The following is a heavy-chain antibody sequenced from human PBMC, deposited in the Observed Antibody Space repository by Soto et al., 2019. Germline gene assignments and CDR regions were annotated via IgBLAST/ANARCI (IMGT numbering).Heavy chain of an antibody. J-gene: IGHJ6*02. CDR1: GYTFTSYA. Sequence: ASVKVSCKASGYTFTSYAMHWVRQAPGQRLEWMGWINAGNGNTKYSQKFQGRVTMTRDTSISTVYMELSNLRSEDTAIYYCARGVDNGVDVWGQGSTVTVSS. V-gene: IGHV1-3*01. CDR3: ARGVDNGVDV. CDR2: INAGNGNT. D-gene: IGHD2-8*01.